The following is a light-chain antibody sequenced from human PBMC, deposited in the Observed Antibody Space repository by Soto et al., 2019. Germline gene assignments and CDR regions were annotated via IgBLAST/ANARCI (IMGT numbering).Light chain of an antibody. V-gene: IGLV2-14*01. CDR2: EVS. CDR1: SSDVGAYTS. J-gene: IGLJ1*01. CDR3: TSYTSDNRSYV. Sequence: QSALTQPASVSGSPGQSITISCTGTSSDVGAYTSVSWYRQHPGKAPKLMIYEVSNRPSGVSNRFSDSKSANTASLTISGLQADDEAHYYCTSYTSDNRSYVFGTGTKLTVL.